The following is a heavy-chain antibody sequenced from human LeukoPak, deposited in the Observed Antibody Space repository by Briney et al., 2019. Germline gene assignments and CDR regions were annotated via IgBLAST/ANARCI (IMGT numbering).Heavy chain of an antibody. D-gene: IGHD3-10*01. CDR3: AKDISNYYGSGSYSYFDY. CDR2: ISWNGGST. CDR1: GFTFDDYG. V-gene: IGHV3-20*04. Sequence: GGSLRLSCAASGFTFDDYGMSWVRHTPGKGLEWVSGISWNGGSTYYADSVKGRFTISRDNAKNSLYLQMNSLRAEDTALYYCAKDISNYYGSGSYSYFDYWGQGTLVTVSS. J-gene: IGHJ4*02.